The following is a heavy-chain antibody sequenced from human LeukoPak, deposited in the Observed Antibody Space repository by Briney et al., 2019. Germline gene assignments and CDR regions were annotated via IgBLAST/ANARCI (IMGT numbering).Heavy chain of an antibody. D-gene: IGHD4-17*01. CDR1: GFTFSSYS. V-gene: IGHV3-21*01. CDR3: ARDEEVATVTTSRFVY. Sequence: PGGSLRLSCAASGFTFSSYSMNWVRQAPGKGLEWVSSISTSSSYIYYADSVKGRFTISRDNAKKSVYLQMNSLRAEDTAVYYCARDEEVATVTTSRFVYWGQGTLVTVSS. J-gene: IGHJ4*02. CDR2: ISTSSSYI.